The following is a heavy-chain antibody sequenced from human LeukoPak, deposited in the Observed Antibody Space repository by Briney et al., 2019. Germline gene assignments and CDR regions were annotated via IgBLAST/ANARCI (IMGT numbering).Heavy chain of an antibody. J-gene: IGHJ4*02. CDR2: IYSGGST. D-gene: IGHD3-3*01. V-gene: IGHV3-66*01. CDR1: GLTVSSNY. Sequence: GGSLRLSCAAAGLTVSSNYMSLVRQAPGKGLEWVSVIYSGGSTYYADSVKGRFTISRDNSKNTLYLQMNSLRAEDTAVYYCAKDGLQFSEWLPPLGYWGQGTLVTVSS. CDR3: AKDGLQFSEWLPPLGY.